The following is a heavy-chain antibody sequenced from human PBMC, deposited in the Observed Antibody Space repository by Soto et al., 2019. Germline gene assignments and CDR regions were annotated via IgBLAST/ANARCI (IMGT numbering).Heavy chain of an antibody. V-gene: IGHV3-23*01. D-gene: IGHD4-17*01. J-gene: IGHJ4*02. CDR1: GFTFSSYA. Sequence: EVQLLESGGGLVQPGGSLRLSCAASGFTFSSYAMSWVRQAPGKGLEWVSAISGSGGSTYYADSVKGRFTISRDNSKNTLYLQMNSLRAVDTAVYYCAVMTTVPRKHYWCQGTLVTVSS. CDR3: AVMTTVPRKHY. CDR2: ISGSGGST.